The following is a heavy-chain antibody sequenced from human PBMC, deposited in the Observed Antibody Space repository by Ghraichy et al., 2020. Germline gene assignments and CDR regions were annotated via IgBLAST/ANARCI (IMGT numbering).Heavy chain of an antibody. CDR1: GGSFSGYY. CDR2: INHSGST. J-gene: IGHJ4*02. CDR3: ARGAVFDY. Sequence: SETLSLTCAVYGGSFSGYYWSWIRQPPGKGLEWIGEINHSGSTNYNPSLKSRVTISVDTSKNQFSLKLSSVTAADTAVYYCARGAVFDYWGQGTLVTVSS. V-gene: IGHV4-34*01.